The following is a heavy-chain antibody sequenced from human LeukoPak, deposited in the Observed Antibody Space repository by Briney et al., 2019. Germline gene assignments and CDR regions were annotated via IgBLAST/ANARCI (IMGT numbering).Heavy chain of an antibody. J-gene: IGHJ5*02. Sequence: VSXXSISSSSYYWGWIRQPPGKGLEWIGSIYYSGSTYYNPSLKSRVTISVDTSKNQFSLKLSSVTAADTAVYYCARLYLLAPRNWFDPWGQGTLVTVSS. V-gene: IGHV4-39*01. D-gene: IGHD3-3*01. CDR1: XXSISSSSYY. CDR3: ARLYLLAPRNWFDP. CDR2: IYYSGST.